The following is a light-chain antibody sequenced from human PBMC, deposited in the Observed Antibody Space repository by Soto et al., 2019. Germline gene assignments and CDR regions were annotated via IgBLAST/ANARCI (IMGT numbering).Light chain of an antibody. CDR1: QSVSSNY. V-gene: IGKV3-20*01. J-gene: IGKJ5*01. CDR3: QVYGPSPPIT. CDR2: GVS. Sequence: EIVLTQSPVTLSLSPGERATLSCRAIQSVSSNYLAWYQQKPGQAPRLLMYGVSSRATGIPDRFTGSGSGADFTLTISRLEPEDFAVYYCQVYGPSPPITFGQGTRLEIK.